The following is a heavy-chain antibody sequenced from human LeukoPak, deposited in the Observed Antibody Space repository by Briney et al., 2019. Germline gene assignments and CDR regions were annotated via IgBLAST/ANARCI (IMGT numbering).Heavy chain of an antibody. CDR2: ISSSSSYI. Sequence: PGGSLRLSCAASGFTSSSYSMNWVRQAPGKGLEWVSSISSSSSYIYYADSVKGRFTISRDNAKNSLYLQMNSLRAEDTAVYYCARATDYDFWSGYSKYYFDYWGQGTLVTVSS. V-gene: IGHV3-21*01. D-gene: IGHD3-3*01. CDR3: ARATDYDFWSGYSKYYFDY. J-gene: IGHJ4*02. CDR1: GFTSSSYS.